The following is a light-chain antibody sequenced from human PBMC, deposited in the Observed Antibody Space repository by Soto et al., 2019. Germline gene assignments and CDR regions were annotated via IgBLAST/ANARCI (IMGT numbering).Light chain of an antibody. CDR3: QQYYTTPPYT. Sequence: DIVMTQSPDSLAVSLGERAAINCKSSQSIFYTSNNKNSLAWYKQKPGQPPKLLIYWASTRESGVPDRFSGSGSGTDFTLTISSLQAEDVAVYYCQQYYTTPPYTFGQGTKLEIK. V-gene: IGKV4-1*01. J-gene: IGKJ2*01. CDR2: WAS. CDR1: QSIFYTSNNKNS.